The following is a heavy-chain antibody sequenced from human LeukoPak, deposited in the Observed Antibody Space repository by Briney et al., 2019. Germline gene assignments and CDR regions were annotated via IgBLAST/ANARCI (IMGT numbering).Heavy chain of an antibody. CDR2: INPNSGGT. Sequence: ASVKVSCKASGHTFTGYYMHWVRQAPGQGLEWMGWINPNSGGTNYAQKFQGRVTMTRDTSISTAYMELSRLRSVDTAVYYCARGIAVVAFFDYWGQGTLVTVSS. J-gene: IGHJ4*02. CDR1: GHTFTGYY. CDR3: ARGIAVVAFFDY. V-gene: IGHV1-2*02. D-gene: IGHD3-22*01.